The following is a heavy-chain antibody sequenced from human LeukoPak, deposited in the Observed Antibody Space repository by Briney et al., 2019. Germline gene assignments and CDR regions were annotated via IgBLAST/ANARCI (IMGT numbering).Heavy chain of an antibody. V-gene: IGHV1-2*02. CDR2: INPNNGGT. J-gene: IGHJ4*02. Sequence: GASVKVSCKAFGYTFTDLTEYYIHWARQAPGQGLEWMGWINPNNGGTKYAQRFQGRVTMTRDMSMNTAYMELSSLTSDDTAVYYCARRLGGSSEGYEFWGQGPLVTVSS. CDR3: ARRLGGSSEGYEF. D-gene: IGHD1-26*01. CDR1: GYTFTDLTEYY.